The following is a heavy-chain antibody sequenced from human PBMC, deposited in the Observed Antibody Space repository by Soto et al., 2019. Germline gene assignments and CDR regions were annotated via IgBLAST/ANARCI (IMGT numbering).Heavy chain of an antibody. CDR2: IIPIFGTA. J-gene: IGHJ6*02. V-gene: IGHV1-69*13. Sequence: SVKVSCKASGGTFSSYAISWVRQAPGQGLEWMGGIIPIFGTANYAQKFQGRVTITADESTSTAYMELSSLRSEDTAVYYCAREEIVVVINTKEYYYYGMDVWGQRTTVTVSS. D-gene: IGHD3-22*01. CDR1: GGTFSSYA. CDR3: AREEIVVVINTKEYYYYGMDV.